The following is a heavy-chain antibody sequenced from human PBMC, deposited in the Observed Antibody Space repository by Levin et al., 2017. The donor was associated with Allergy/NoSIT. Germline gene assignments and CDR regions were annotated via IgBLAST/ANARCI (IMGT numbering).Heavy chain of an antibody. Sequence: GESLKISCAASGFTFSSYAMHWVRQAPGKGLEYVSAISSNGGSTYYANSVKGRFTISRDNSKNTLYLQMGSLRAEDMAVYYCARWGDSSGYYVGYFDYWGQGTLVTVSS. V-gene: IGHV3-64*01. J-gene: IGHJ4*02. CDR2: ISSNGGST. D-gene: IGHD3-22*01. CDR3: ARWGDSSGYYVGYFDY. CDR1: GFTFSSYA.